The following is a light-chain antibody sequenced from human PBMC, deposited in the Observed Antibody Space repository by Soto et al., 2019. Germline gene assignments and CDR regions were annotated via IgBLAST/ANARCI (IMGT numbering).Light chain of an antibody. CDR2: KAA. CDR3: QQDGSYRT. Sequence: DIQMTQSPATLSASVGDRVTITCRASQSISSWLAWYQQRPGRAPKLLIYKAATLQSGVPSRFSASGSGTEFTLTVSSLQPDDFATDYCQQDGSYRTFGQGTKVEIK. J-gene: IGKJ1*01. CDR1: QSISSW. V-gene: IGKV1-5*03.